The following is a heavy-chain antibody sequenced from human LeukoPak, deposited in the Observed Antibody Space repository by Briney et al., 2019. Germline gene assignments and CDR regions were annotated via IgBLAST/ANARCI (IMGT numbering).Heavy chain of an antibody. V-gene: IGHV5-51*01. Sequence: GESLKISCEGSGYSFSTYWIGWVRQMPGKGLEYMGIIYPDDSDTRYSPSFRGQVTISVDKSISAAYLQWSSLKASDTAVYYCARGPGGLTEVRADAFDIWGQGTILTVSS. CDR3: ARGPGGLTEVRADAFDI. D-gene: IGHD3-10*01. CDR1: GYSFSTYW. CDR2: IYPDDSDT. J-gene: IGHJ3*02.